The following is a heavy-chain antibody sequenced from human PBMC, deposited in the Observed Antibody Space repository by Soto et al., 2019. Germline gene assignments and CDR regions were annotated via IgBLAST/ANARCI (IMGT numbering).Heavy chain of an antibody. CDR3: AREGPAPYYYYGMDV. CDR2: ISGYNGNT. Sequence: QVQLVQSRGEVKKPGASVKVSCKTFGYSFTTYGISWVRQAPGQGLEWMGWISGYNGNTNYAQNLQGRVTMTTDTSPSTAYMERRSLRSDDTAVYYCAREGPAPYYYYGMDVWGQGSTVTVSS. J-gene: IGHJ6*02. V-gene: IGHV1-18*01. CDR1: GYSFTTYG.